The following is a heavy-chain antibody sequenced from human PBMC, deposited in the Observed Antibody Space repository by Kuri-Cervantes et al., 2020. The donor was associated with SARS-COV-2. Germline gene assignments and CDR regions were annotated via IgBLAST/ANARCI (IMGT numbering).Heavy chain of an antibody. V-gene: IGHV3-9*01. Sequence: SLKISCAASGFTFKDHAMHWVRQAPGKGLEWVSGISWNSDSIGYADSVKGRFTISRDNSKNTLYLQMSSLRAEDTAVYYCVKDGHCSSTSCYAYFDYWGQGTLVTGSS. CDR1: GFTFKDHA. D-gene: IGHD2-2*01. J-gene: IGHJ4*02. CDR3: VKDGHCSSTSCYAYFDY. CDR2: ISWNSDSI.